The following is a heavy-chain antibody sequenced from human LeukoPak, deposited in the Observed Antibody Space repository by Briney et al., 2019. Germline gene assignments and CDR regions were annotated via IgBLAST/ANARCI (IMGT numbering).Heavy chain of an antibody. CDR1: GYSISSGYY. D-gene: IGHD2-8*02. J-gene: IGHJ4*02. Sequence: SETLSLTCTVSGYSISSGYYWGWIRQPPGKGLEWIGSINHSGNTYYNPSLKSQVTISVDTSKNQSSLNLSSVTAADTAVYYCARDRPTGNFDYWGQGTLVTVSS. CDR3: ARDRPTGNFDY. V-gene: IGHV4-38-2*02. CDR2: INHSGNT.